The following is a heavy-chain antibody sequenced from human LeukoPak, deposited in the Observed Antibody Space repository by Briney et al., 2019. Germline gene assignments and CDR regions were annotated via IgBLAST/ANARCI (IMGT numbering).Heavy chain of an antibody. Sequence: ASVKVSCKASGYTFTDYYIHWMRRAPGQGLEWMGWVDPRSGITKCTQKFQGRVTMTRDTSINTVYVDLSGLTFDDTTVYYCATDNYGMLDYWGQGTLVTVSS. D-gene: IGHD3-9*01. CDR2: VDPRSGIT. V-gene: IGHV1-2*02. CDR3: ATDNYGMLDY. CDR1: GYTFTDYY. J-gene: IGHJ4*02.